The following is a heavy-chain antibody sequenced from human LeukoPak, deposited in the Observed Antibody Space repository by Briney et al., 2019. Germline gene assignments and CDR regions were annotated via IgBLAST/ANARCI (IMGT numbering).Heavy chain of an antibody. CDR1: GFNFTGYG. D-gene: IGHD4-23*01. CDR3: ARVSESGNSDY. Sequence: GGSLRLSCAASGFNFTGYGIHGVRQVPGKGLDWVAVIWYDGKNKHYADSVKGRFTISRDTSKNTVYLQMNSLRAEDTAVYYCARVSESGNSDYWGQGTLVTVSS. J-gene: IGHJ4*02. CDR2: IWYDGKNK. V-gene: IGHV3-33*01.